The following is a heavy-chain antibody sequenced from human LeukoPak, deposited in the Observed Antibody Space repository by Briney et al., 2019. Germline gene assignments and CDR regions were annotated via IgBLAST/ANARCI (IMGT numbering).Heavy chain of an antibody. J-gene: IGHJ4*02. Sequence: PGGSLRLSCAASGFTFSNAWMSWVRQAPGKGLEWAGRIKSKTDGGTTDYAAPVKGRFTISRDDSKNTLYLQMNSLKTEDTAVYYCTTDWYYYDSSGYQGPPDYWGQGTLVTVSS. V-gene: IGHV3-15*01. D-gene: IGHD3-22*01. CDR1: GFTFSNAW. CDR3: TTDWYYYDSSGYQGPPDY. CDR2: IKSKTDGGTT.